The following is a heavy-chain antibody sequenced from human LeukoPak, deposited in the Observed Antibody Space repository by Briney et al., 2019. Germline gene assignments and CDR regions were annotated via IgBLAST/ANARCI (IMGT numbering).Heavy chain of an antibody. CDR1: GYTFTSYD. CDR2: MNPNSGNT. V-gene: IGHV1-8*01. J-gene: IGHJ6*03. CDR3: ARGAQARYFDWLPNYYYYMDV. D-gene: IGHD3-9*01. Sequence: GESLKISCKGSGYTFTSYDINWVRQATGQGLEWMGWMNPNSGNTGYAQKFQGRVTMTRNTSISTAYMELSSLRSEDTAVYYCARGAQARYFDWLPNYYYYMDVWGKGTTVTISS.